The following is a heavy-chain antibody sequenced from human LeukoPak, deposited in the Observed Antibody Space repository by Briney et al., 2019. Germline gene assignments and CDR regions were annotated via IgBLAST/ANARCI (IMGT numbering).Heavy chain of an antibody. V-gene: IGHV3-49*04. CDR2: IRSKAYGATK. CDR3: TRDGATLDY. Sequence: TGGLRRFSCTATGITFGDYTMSWVRKAPGKGLEWVSFIRSKAYGATKEYAASVKGRLTILRDDSKSIAYLQMNSLKTEDTAMYYCTRDGATLDYWGQGTLVTVSS. J-gene: IGHJ4*02. CDR1: GITFGDYT. D-gene: IGHD1-26*01.